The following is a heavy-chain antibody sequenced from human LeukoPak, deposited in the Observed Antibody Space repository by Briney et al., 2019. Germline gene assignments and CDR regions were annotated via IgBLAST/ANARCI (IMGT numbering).Heavy chain of an antibody. D-gene: IGHD2-2*01. CDR3: ARSKDIVVVPAVFDY. Sequence: ASVKVSCKASGYTFTGYYMHWVRQAPGQGLEWMGWMNPNSGNTGYAQKFQGRVTMTRNTSISTAYMELSSLRSEDTAVYYCARSKDIVVVPAVFDYWGQGTLVTVSS. J-gene: IGHJ4*02. V-gene: IGHV1-8*02. CDR1: GYTFTGYY. CDR2: MNPNSGNT.